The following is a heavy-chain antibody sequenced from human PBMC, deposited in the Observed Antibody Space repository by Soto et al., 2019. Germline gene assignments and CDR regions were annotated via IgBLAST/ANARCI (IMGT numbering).Heavy chain of an antibody. Sequence: QVQLLQSGAEVKKPGASVKVSCKASGYRFTTYGITWVRLAPGQGLEWLGGISTYNGNTDYAQNLQDRVTMTTETSTSTAYMEVTSLTSDDTAVYYGARGLGTNGLDVWGQGTTVTV. V-gene: IGHV1-18*04. J-gene: IGHJ6*02. CDR1: GYRFTTYG. CDR3: ARGLGTNGLDV. D-gene: IGHD3-16*01. CDR2: ISTYNGNT.